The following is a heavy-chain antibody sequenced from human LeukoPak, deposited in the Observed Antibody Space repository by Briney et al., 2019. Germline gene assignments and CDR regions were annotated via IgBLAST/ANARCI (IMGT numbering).Heavy chain of an antibody. CDR3: ARAPPTSGWYLWFDP. CDR1: GFKFSDYY. Sequence: GGSLRLSCAASGFKFSDYYMSWIRQAPGRGLEWVSYINGSGSTMYYADSVKGRFTISRDNTKSSLHLQMNSLRDEDTAVYYCARAPPTSGWYLWFDPWGQGTLVTVSS. D-gene: IGHD6-19*01. CDR2: INGSGSTM. J-gene: IGHJ5*02. V-gene: IGHV3-11*01.